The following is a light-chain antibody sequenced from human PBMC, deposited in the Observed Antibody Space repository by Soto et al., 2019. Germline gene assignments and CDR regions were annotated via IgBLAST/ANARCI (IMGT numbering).Light chain of an antibody. J-gene: IGLJ2*01. V-gene: IGLV8-61*01. CDR1: SGSVSTTYY. Sequence: QTVVTQEPSFSVSPGGTVTLTCGLTSGSVSTTYYPSWYQQTPGQAPRTLTYSTNIRSSGVRGRFSGSILGNKAALTITGAQADDESDYHCMLYMGGGLVVFGGGTKLAVL. CDR3: MLYMGGGLVV. CDR2: STN.